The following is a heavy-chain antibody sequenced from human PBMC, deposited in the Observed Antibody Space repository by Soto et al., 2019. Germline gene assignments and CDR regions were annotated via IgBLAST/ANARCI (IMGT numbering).Heavy chain of an antibody. CDR2: IYHGGTT. CDR1: GYSIISGSY. CDR3: ARVHVMVVAGSTFDY. V-gene: IGHV4-38-2*02. J-gene: IGHJ4*01. D-gene: IGHD6-19*01. Sequence: PSETLSLTCTFSGYSIISGSYWAWILQPPGKGPEWIASIYHGGTTFYNPSLKSLITISVDTSNNQFSLKLTSVTAADTAVYYCARVHVMVVAGSTFDYWGHGTLVTVSS.